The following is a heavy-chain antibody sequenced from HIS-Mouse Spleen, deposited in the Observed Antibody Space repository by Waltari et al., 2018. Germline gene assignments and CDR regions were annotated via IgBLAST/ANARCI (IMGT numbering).Heavy chain of an antibody. CDR3: AKGNQRGYQLI. Sequence: QVQLVESGGGVVQPGRSLRLSCAASGFTFSSYGMHWVRQAPGKGLEWVAVISYDGSNKYYADSVKGRFTISRDNSKNTLYLQMNSLRAEDTAVYYCAKGNQRGYQLIWGQGTMVTVSS. D-gene: IGHD2-2*01. V-gene: IGHV3-30*18. J-gene: IGHJ3*02. CDR2: ISYDGSNK. CDR1: GFTFSSYG.